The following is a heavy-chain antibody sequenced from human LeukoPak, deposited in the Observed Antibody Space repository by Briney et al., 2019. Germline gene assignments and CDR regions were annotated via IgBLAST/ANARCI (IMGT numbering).Heavy chain of an antibody. Sequence: PGGSLRLSCAASGFTVSSNYMSWVRQAPGKGLEWVSVIYSGGSTYYADSVKGRFTISRDNSKNTLYLQMNSLRAEDTAVYYCARMGEYSSSLGNYYDSSGYYFFDYWGQGTLVTVSS. CDR2: IYSGGST. D-gene: IGHD3-22*01. J-gene: IGHJ4*02. CDR1: GFTVSSNY. V-gene: IGHV3-53*01. CDR3: ARMGEYSSSLGNYYDSSGYYFFDY.